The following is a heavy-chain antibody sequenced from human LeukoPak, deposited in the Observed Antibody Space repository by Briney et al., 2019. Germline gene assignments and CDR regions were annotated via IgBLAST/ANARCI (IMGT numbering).Heavy chain of an antibody. V-gene: IGHV3-53*01. CDR2: LYSDGST. CDR3: ARDRYGSGSYYLDY. Sequence: GGSLRLSCAASGFTVSRNYMSWVRQAPGKGLEWVSVLYSDGSTYHADSVKGRFTISRDNAKNSLYLQMNSLRAEDTAVYYCARDRYGSGSYYLDYWGQGTLVTVSS. J-gene: IGHJ4*02. CDR1: GFTVSRNY. D-gene: IGHD3-10*01.